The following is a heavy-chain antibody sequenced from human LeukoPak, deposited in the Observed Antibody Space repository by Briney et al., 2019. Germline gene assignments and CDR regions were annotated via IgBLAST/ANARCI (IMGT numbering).Heavy chain of an antibody. CDR1: GFTFRSYA. Sequence: GGSLRLSCAAPGFTFRSYAMSWVRPAPGKGLEWVSAISGSGGSPYYADTVKGRFTISRDTTKNTLFMQMNSLRAEDTAVYYCEKDKASITIFGVVSNWFDPWGQGTLVAVSS. J-gene: IGHJ5*02. D-gene: IGHD3-3*01. CDR3: EKDKASITIFGVVSNWFDP. CDR2: ISGSGGSP. V-gene: IGHV3-23*01.